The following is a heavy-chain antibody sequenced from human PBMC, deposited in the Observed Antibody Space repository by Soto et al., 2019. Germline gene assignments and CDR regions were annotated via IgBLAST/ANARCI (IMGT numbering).Heavy chain of an antibody. D-gene: IGHD6-19*01. J-gene: IGHJ6*02. CDR2: ISGSGGST. V-gene: IGHV3-23*01. CDR3: AKDAIAVASTGSLYYYGMDV. Sequence: EVQLLESGGGLVQPGGSLRLSCAASGFTFSSYAMSWVRQAPGKGLEWVSAISGSGGSTYYADSVKGRFTISRDNSKNTLYLQMNSLRAQDTAVYYCAKDAIAVASTGSLYYYGMDVWGQGTTVTVSS. CDR1: GFTFSSYA.